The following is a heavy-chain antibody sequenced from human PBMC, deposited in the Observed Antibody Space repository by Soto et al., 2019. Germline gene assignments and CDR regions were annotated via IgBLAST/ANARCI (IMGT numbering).Heavy chain of an antibody. CDR2: ISPYNDYT. CDR3: ARGGYYDNFWKKLNYYGLDV. D-gene: IGHD3-16*01. Sequence: ASVKVSCKASGYTFIRYGITWVRQAPGQSLEWLGWISPYNDYTEYAQKFHGRVTMTTDTSSRTVTMALRGLRSDDTAVYYCARGGYYDNFWKKLNYYGLDVWGQGTTVTVSS. V-gene: IGHV1-18*01. CDR1: GYTFIRYG. J-gene: IGHJ6*02.